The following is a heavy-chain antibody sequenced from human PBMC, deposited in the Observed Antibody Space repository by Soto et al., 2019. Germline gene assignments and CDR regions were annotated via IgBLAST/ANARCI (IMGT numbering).Heavy chain of an antibody. V-gene: IGHV1-18*01. J-gene: IGHJ5*02. CDR3: ARVGSDIVVVVAATDWFDP. CDR1: GYTFTIYG. CDR2: ISAYNGNT. D-gene: IGHD2-15*01. Sequence: ASVKVSCKASGYTFTIYGIIWVRQAPGQGLEWMGWISAYNGNTNYAQKLQGRVTMTTDTSTSTAYMELRSLRSDDTAVYYCARVGSDIVVVVAATDWFDPWGQGTLVTVSS.